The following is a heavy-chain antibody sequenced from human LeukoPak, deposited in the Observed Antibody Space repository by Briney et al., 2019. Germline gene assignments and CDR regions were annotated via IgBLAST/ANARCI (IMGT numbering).Heavy chain of an antibody. Sequence: PSETLSLTCTVSGGSISSSSYYWGWIRQPPGKGLEWIGSIYYSGSTYYNPSLKSRVTISVDTSKNQFSLQLNSVTPEDTAVYYCAKDRRGDGAFDIWGQGTMVTVSS. CDR1: GGSISSSSYY. V-gene: IGHV4-39*02. CDR3: AKDRRGDGAFDI. D-gene: IGHD3-10*01. J-gene: IGHJ3*02. CDR2: IYYSGST.